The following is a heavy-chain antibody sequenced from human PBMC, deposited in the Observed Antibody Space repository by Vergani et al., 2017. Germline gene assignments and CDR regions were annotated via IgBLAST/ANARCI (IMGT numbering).Heavy chain of an antibody. Sequence: QVQLVQSGAEVKKPGASVKVSCKASGYTFTSYGISWVRQAPGQGLEWMGWISAYNGNTNYAQKLQGRVTMTTDTSTSTGYMELRSLRSDDTAVYYCARGLIVVPAAIRPYYYYYMDVWGKGTTVTVSS. V-gene: IGHV1-18*01. D-gene: IGHD2-2*01. J-gene: IGHJ6*03. CDR1: GYTFTSYG. CDR3: ARGLIVVPAAIRPYYYYYMDV. CDR2: ISAYNGNT.